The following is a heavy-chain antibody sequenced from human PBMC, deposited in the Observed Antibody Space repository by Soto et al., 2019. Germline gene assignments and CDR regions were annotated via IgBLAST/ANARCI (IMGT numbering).Heavy chain of an antibody. Sequence: QVQLVQSGAEVKKPGSSVKVSFKASGGTFSSYAIRWVRQAPGQGLEWMGGIIPIFCTANYAQKFQGRVTITADESTSTAYMELSSLRSEDTAVYYCARNGGIYNWFDPWGQGTLVTVSS. J-gene: IGHJ5*02. CDR3: ARNGGIYNWFDP. CDR1: GGTFSSYA. V-gene: IGHV1-69*12. CDR2: IIPIFCTA. D-gene: IGHD2-8*01.